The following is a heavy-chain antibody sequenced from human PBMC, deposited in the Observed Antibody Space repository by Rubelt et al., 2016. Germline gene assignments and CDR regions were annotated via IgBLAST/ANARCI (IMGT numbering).Heavy chain of an antibody. CDR1: GYTFTSYG. CDR3: ARYDSSGYFPVAKHFQH. CDR2: INTNTGNP. D-gene: IGHD3-22*01. J-gene: IGHJ1*01. Sequence: QVQLVQSGAEVKKPGASVKVSCKASGYTFTSYGISWVRQAPGQGLEWMGWINTNTGNPTYAQGLTGRFVFSLDTSVSTAFLQISGLKAEDTAVYYCARYDSSGYFPVAKHFQHWGQGTLVTVSS. V-gene: IGHV7-4-1*02.